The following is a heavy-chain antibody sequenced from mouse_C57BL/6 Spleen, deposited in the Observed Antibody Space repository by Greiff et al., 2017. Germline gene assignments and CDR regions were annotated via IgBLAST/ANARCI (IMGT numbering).Heavy chain of an antibody. V-gene: IGHV7-3*01. Sequence: DVHLVESGGGLVQPGGSLSLSCAASGFTFTDYYMSWVRQPPGKALEWLGFIRNIANGYTTEYSASVKGRFTISRDTPQSNLYLQMNALRAEDSATYYCASSIYYYGSSCGYYAMDDWGQGTTVTVSS. CDR3: ASSIYYYGSSCGYYAMDD. J-gene: IGHJ4*01. CDR1: GFTFTDYY. CDR2: IRNIANGYTT. D-gene: IGHD1-1*01.